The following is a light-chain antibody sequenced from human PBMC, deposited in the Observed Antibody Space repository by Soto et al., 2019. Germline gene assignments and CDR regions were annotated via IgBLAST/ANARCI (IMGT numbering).Light chain of an antibody. CDR2: DVS. Sequence: QSVLTQPASVSGSPGQSITISCTGTTSDVGRYNYVSWYQQHPGKAPKLIIYDVSNRPSGVSNRFSGSKSGNTASLTISGLQAEDEADYYCNSYTSSSTYVFGTGTMVTV. J-gene: IGLJ1*01. CDR1: TSDVGRYNY. CDR3: NSYTSSSTYV. V-gene: IGLV2-14*01.